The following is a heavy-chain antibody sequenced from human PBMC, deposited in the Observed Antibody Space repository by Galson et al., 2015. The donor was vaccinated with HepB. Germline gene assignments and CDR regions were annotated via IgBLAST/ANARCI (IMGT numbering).Heavy chain of an antibody. D-gene: IGHD4-23*01. V-gene: IGHV3-30-3*01. J-gene: IGHJ4*02. CDR3: AGDGTLSGNSGCMLDY. CDR1: GFTFSSYA. Sequence: SLRLSCAASGFTFSSYAMHWVRQAPGKGLEWVAVISYDGSNKYYADSVKGRFTISRDNSKNTLYLQMNSLRAEDTAVYYCAGDGTLSGNSGCMLDYWGQGTLVTVSS. CDR2: ISYDGSNK.